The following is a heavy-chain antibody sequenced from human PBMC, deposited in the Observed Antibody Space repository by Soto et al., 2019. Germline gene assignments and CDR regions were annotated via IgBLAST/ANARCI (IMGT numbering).Heavy chain of an antibody. V-gene: IGHV1-69*13. J-gene: IGHJ6*02. CDR2: IIPIFGTA. D-gene: IGHD2-2*01. CDR3: GKSSGVVPAASGMDV. Sequence: SVKVSCKASGGTFSSYAISWVRQAPGQGLEWMGGIIPIFGTANYAQKFQGRVTITADESTSTAYMELSSLRSEDTAVYYCGKSSGVVPAASGMDVWGQGTTVTVSS. CDR1: GGTFSSYA.